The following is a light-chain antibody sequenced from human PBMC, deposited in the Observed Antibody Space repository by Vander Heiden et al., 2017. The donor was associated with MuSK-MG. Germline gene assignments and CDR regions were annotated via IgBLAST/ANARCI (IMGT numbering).Light chain of an antibody. V-gene: IGKV3-15*01. CDR1: QSVSSN. CDR2: GAS. J-gene: IGKJ4*01. Sequence: ETVMWQSPATLSVSPGERDTLSCRASQSVSSNLAWYQQKPGQAPRLLIYGASTRATGVPARFSGRGSGTEFTLTISSLLSEDFAIYYCQQYHNCPLTFGGGTKVDFK. CDR3: QQYHNCPLT.